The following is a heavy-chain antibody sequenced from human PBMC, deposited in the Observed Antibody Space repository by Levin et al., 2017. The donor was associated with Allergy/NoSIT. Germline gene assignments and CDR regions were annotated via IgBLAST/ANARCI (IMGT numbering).Heavy chain of an antibody. V-gene: IGHV4-4*07. CDR2: IYTSGST. CDR1: GGSISSYY. D-gene: IGHD6-13*01. J-gene: IGHJ3*02. CDR3: AREGQRVVAFDI. Sequence: SQTLSLTCTVSGGSISSYYWSWIRQPAGKGLEWIGRIYTSGSTNYNPSLKSRVTMSVDTSKNQFSLKLSSVTAADTAVYYCAREGQRVVAFDIWGQGTMVTVSS.